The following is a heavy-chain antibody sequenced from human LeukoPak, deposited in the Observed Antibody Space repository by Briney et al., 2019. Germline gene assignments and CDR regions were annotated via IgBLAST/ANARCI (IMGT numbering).Heavy chain of an antibody. CDR1: GFTFSSYG. V-gene: IGHV3-23*01. J-gene: IGHJ4*02. D-gene: IGHD4-17*01. Sequence: PGGSVRLSCAASGFTFSSYGMSWVRQAPGKGLEWVSTISGSGGSTYYTDSVKGRFTISRDNSKNTLYLQMNSLRAEDTAVYYCAKDPDARDYGKDWGQGTLVTVSS. CDR2: ISGSGGST. CDR3: AKDPDARDYGKD.